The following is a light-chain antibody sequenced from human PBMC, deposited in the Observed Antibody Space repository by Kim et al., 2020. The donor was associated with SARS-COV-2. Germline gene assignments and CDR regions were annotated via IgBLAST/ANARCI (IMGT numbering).Light chain of an antibody. J-gene: IGKJ1*01. V-gene: IGKV1-5*03. CDR1: QDINIW. CDR3: LQHSDFPWT. Sequence: DIQMTQSPSTLSASIGDRVTITCRASQDINIWLAWYQQKPGEAPNLLIHMASTLESGVPSRFSGSGSGTEFTLTISSLQPDDFATYYCLQHSDFPWTFGQGTKVEIK. CDR2: MAS.